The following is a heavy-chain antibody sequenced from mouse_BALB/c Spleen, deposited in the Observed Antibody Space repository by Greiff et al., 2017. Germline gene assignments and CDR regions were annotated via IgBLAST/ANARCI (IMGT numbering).Heavy chain of an antibody. Sequence: EVKLMESGGGLVQPKGSLKLSCAASGFTFTTYAMNWVRQPPGKGLEWVARIRSKGNNYATNYADSVKDRFTISRDDSQSMLYLQMNNLKTEDTAMYYCVGADGYYSGFAYWGQGTLVTVSA. CDR1: GFTFTTYA. V-gene: IGHV10-1*02. CDR2: IRSKGNNYAT. D-gene: IGHD2-3*01. CDR3: VGADGYYSGFAY. J-gene: IGHJ3*01.